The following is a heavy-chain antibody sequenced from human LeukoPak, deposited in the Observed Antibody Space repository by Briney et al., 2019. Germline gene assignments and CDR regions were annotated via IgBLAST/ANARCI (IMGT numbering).Heavy chain of an antibody. V-gene: IGHV1-18*01. D-gene: IGHD3-10*01. Sequence: ASVKVTCKAAGYTFTSYGISCVRQAPGQGLEWMGWISAYNGNTNYAQKLQGRVTMTTDTSTSTAYMELRSLRSDDTAVYYCAREDYGSGADYWGQGTLVTVSS. CDR1: GYTFTSYG. CDR3: AREDYGSGADY. CDR2: ISAYNGNT. J-gene: IGHJ4*02.